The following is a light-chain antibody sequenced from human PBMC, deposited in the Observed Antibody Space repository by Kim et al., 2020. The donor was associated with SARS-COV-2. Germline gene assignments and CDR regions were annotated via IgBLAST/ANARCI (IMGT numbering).Light chain of an antibody. J-gene: IGLJ2*01. CDR1: SSDVGGYNY. V-gene: IGLV2-14*03. Sequence: QSITISCTGTSSDVGGYNYVSGYQQHLGKAPKLMIYDVSNRPSGVSNRFSGSKSGNTASLTISGLQAEDEADYYCSSYTSSSTVVFGGGTQLTVL. CDR3: SSYTSSSTVV. CDR2: DVS.